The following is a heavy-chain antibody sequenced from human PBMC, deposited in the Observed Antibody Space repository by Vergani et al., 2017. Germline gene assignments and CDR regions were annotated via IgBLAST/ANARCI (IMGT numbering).Heavy chain of an antibody. CDR2: ITYSGGRT. CDR1: GFTFRIYG. CDR3: AKDYNIMGALHY. Sequence: VQLVESGGGVVQPGGSLRLSCIASGFTFRIYGMHWVRQAPGKGLEWVSTITYSGGRTYYADSVTGRFTISRDNSKNTLFLQLKTLRAEDTGVYYCAKDYNIMGALHYWGQGTLVAVSS. D-gene: IGHD5-12*01. V-gene: IGHV3-23*04. J-gene: IGHJ4*02.